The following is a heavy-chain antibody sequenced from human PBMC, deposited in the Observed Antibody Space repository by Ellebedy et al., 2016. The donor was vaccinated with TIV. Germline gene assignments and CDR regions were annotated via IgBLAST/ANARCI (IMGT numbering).Heavy chain of an antibody. D-gene: IGHD3-22*01. CDR3: AKDSGYYDSSGYYMPDY. CDR1: GFTFSSYG. CDR2: IRYDGSNK. V-gene: IGHV3-30*02. Sequence: PGGSLRLSCAASGFTFSSYGMHWVRQAPGKGLEWVAFIRYDGSNKYYADSVKGRFTISRDNSKNTLYLQMNSLRAEDTAVYYCAKDSGYYDSSGYYMPDYWGQGTLVTVSS. J-gene: IGHJ4*02.